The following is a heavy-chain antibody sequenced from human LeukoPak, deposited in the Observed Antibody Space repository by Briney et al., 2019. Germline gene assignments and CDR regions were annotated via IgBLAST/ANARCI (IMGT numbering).Heavy chain of an antibody. V-gene: IGHV4-34*01. J-gene: IGHJ4*02. D-gene: IGHD3-22*01. CDR3: ARVTGYMIEDYFDY. CDR1: GGSFRSYY. CDR2: INHSGST. Sequence: SETLSLTCAVYGGSFRSYYWSWIRQPPGKGLVWIGEINHSGSTNYNPSLKSRVTISVETSKNQFSLKLSSVTAADTAVYYCARVTGYMIEDYFDYWGQGTLVTVSS.